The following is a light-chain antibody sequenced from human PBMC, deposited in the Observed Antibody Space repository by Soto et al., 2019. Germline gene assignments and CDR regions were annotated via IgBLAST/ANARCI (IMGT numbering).Light chain of an antibody. V-gene: IGLV2-18*02. CDR3: ASYTSSSTYV. CDR1: SSDVGSYNR. Sequence: QSVLTQPPSVSGSPGQSVTISCTGTSSDVGSYNRVSWYQQPPGTAPKLVIYEVSSRPSGVPDRFSGSKSANTAPLTISGLQAEDEADYYCASYTSSSTYVFGTGTKVTVL. J-gene: IGLJ1*01. CDR2: EVS.